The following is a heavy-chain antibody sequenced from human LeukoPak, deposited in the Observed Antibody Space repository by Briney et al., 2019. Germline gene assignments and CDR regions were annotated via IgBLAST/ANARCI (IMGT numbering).Heavy chain of an antibody. J-gene: IGHJ3*02. V-gene: IGHV1-2*06. CDR1: GYTFTGYY. CDR3: ARGRSYYYFDAFDI. D-gene: IGHD1-26*01. Sequence: ASVKVSCKASGYTFTGYYMHWVRQAPGQGLEWMGRINPNSGGTNYAQKLQGRVTMTTDTSTSTAYMELRSLRSDDTAVYYCARGRSYYYFDAFDIWGQGTMVTVSS. CDR2: INPNSGGT.